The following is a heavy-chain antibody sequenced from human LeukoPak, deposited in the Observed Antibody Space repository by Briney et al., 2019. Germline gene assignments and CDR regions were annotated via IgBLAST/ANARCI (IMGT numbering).Heavy chain of an antibody. J-gene: IGHJ5*02. Sequence: ASVKVSCKASGGTFSSYAISWVRQAPGQGLEWMGRIIPILGIANYAQKFQGRVTITADKSTSTAYMELSSLRSEDTAVYYCARGGDGLLSWFDTWGQGTLVTVSS. CDR3: ARGGDGLLSWFDT. V-gene: IGHV1-69*04. CDR1: GGTFSSYA. D-gene: IGHD2-21*01. CDR2: IIPILGIA.